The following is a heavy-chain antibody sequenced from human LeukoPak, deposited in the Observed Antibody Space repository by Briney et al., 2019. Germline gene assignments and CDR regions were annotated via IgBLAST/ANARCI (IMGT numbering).Heavy chain of an antibody. J-gene: IGHJ4*02. CDR1: GFTVSSNY. CDR2: IYSGGST. D-gene: IGHD1-14*01. V-gene: IGHV3-66*01. Sequence: GGSLRLSCAASGFTVSSNYMSWVRQAPGKGLEWVSVIYSGGSTYYADSVKGRFTISRDNSKNTLYLQMNSLRAEDTAVYYCARSVYPYYFDYWGQGTLVTVSS. CDR3: ARSVYPYYFDY.